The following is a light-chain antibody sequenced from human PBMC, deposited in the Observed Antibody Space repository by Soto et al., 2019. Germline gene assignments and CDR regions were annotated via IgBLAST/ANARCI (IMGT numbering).Light chain of an antibody. CDR2: DAS. Sequence: EIVLTQSPATLSLSPGEIATLSCRASQSVSSYLAWYQQKPGQAPRLLIYDASNRATGIPARFSGSGSGSAFTSSNTSLEPEDFPVYYGQQRNNWPRTFGQGTEV. CDR3: QQRNNWPRT. V-gene: IGKV3-11*01. CDR1: QSVSSY. J-gene: IGKJ1*01.